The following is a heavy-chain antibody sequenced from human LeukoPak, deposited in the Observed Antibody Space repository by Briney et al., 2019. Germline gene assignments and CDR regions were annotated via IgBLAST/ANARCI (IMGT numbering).Heavy chain of an antibody. CDR1: GFTLSDYY. V-gene: IGHV3-11*04. CDR2: ISNTGSAI. CDR3: ARMGYSNSFDY. D-gene: IGHD4-11*01. Sequence: GGSLRLSCAASGFTLSDYYMSWIRQAPGKGLEWVSYISNTGSAIYYADSVKGRFTISRDNAKNSLNLQMNSLRAEDTAVYYCARMGYSNSFDYWGQGTLVTVSS. J-gene: IGHJ4*02.